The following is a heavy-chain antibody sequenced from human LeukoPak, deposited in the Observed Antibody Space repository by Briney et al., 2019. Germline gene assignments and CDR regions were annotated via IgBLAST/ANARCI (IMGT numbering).Heavy chain of an antibody. CDR1: GYTFTSYG. Sequence: ASVKVSCKASGYTFTSYGISWGRQAPGHGLEWMGWISAYNGNTNYAQKLQGRVTMTTDTSTSTAYLELRSLRSDDTAVYYCARWGDYGDYGFGDYYGMDVWGQGTTVTVSS. CDR3: ARWGDYGDYGFGDYYGMDV. CDR2: ISAYNGNT. D-gene: IGHD4-17*01. V-gene: IGHV1-18*01. J-gene: IGHJ6*02.